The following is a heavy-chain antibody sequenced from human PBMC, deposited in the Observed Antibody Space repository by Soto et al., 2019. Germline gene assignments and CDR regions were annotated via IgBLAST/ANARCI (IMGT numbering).Heavy chain of an antibody. D-gene: IGHD3-10*01. V-gene: IGHV3-72*01. CDR1: GFTFNDHY. J-gene: IGHJ4*02. CDR3: VRWVRGVINY. CDR2: SKNRGQGFAT. Sequence: EVHLVESGGGLVQPGGSLRLSCATSGFTFNDHYLDWVRQAAGKGLEWVGRSKNRGQGFATEYAASVQGRFTVSRDDSKSSLYLHMNSLKPAAPAVYYRVRWVRGVINYWGQGTLVTVSS.